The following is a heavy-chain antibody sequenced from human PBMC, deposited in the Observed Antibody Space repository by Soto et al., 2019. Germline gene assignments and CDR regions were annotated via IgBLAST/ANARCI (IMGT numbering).Heavy chain of an antibody. CDR3: ARMSRDDWLLRGLYYYYSMDV. V-gene: IGHV4-59*01. CDR2: LYDSGST. Sequence: QVQLQESGPGLVNPSETLSLTCTVSGGSISRYYWGWIRQPPGKGLEWIGYLYDSGSTKYNPSLYSRVSISVDTSKNQFSLKLSSVTAADTAIYYCARMSRDDWLLRGLYYYYSMDVWGKGTTVTVSS. CDR1: GGSISRYY. J-gene: IGHJ6*03. D-gene: IGHD3-9*01.